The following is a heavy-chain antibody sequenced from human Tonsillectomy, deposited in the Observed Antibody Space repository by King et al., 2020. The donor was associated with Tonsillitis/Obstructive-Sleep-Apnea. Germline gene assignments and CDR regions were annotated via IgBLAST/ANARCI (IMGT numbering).Heavy chain of an antibody. CDR3: TRGGYSGCKTDWYFDL. J-gene: IGHJ2*01. D-gene: IGHD1-26*01. CDR2: INPNSGGT. Sequence: QLVQSGAEVKKPGASVKVSCKASGYTFTGYYMHWVRQAPGQGLEWMGRINPNSGGTNYAQKFQGRVTMTRDTSISTAYMELSRLRSDDTVVYYCTRGGYSGCKTDWYFDLWGRGTLVTVSS. V-gene: IGHV1-2*05. CDR1: GYTFTGYY.